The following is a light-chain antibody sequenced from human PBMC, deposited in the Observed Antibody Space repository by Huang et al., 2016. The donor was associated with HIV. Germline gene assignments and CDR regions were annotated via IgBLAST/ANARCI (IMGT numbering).Light chain of an antibody. Sequence: DIHMTQSPSSLSASVGDRVIITCRASQDIGNSFAWYQQKPGIAPKLLLFGTSRLKIGVPSRFSGNGSGMDHTLTIGSLQPEDFATYYCQQYYSPPYTFGQGTKLEI. CDR3: QQYYSPPYT. J-gene: IGKJ2*01. CDR1: QDIGNS. V-gene: IGKV1-NL1*01. CDR2: GTS.